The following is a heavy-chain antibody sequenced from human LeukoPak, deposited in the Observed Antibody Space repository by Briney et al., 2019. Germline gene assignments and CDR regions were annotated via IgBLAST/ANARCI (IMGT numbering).Heavy chain of an antibody. CDR2: IYYSGNT. CDR1: GGSISGSSYY. CDR3: ARLSGYSSGHYYSDY. Sequence: SETLSLTCTVSGGSISGSSYYWGWIRQPPGKGLEWLGSIYYSGNTYYNPSLKSRVTISVDTSKNQFSLKLNSVTATDTAVYYCARLSGYSSGHYYSDYWGQGTLVTVSS. J-gene: IGHJ4*02. V-gene: IGHV4-39*01. D-gene: IGHD3-22*01.